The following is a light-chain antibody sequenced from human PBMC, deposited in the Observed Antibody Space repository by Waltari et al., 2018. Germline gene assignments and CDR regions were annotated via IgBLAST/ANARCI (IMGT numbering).Light chain of an antibody. CDR3: HSRVVSNVRGA. V-gene: IGLV3-19*01. Sequence: SSELTQDPAVSVALGQTVRITCQGDSLRSYDASWYQQKPGQAPILVVYGKDNQPSGIRDRFAGSTSGNTAALTITGAQAEDEADYYCHSRVVSNVRGAFGGGTKLTVL. J-gene: IGLJ2*01. CDR1: SLRSYD. CDR2: GKD.